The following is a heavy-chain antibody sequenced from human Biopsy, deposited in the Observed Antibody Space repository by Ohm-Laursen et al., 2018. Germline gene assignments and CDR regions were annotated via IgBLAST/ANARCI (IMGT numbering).Heavy chain of an antibody. Sequence: ASVKVSCKAPGGTFSNYGANWVRQALGQGLEWLGGNIPILGTGNYAQKFQDRVTVATDTSTSTVTMELRSLRSDDTAAYYCATKLTGYFHHWGQGTLVIVSS. CDR2: NIPILGTG. D-gene: IGHD3-9*01. CDR1: GGTFSNYG. J-gene: IGHJ1*01. CDR3: ATKLTGYFHH. V-gene: IGHV1-69*05.